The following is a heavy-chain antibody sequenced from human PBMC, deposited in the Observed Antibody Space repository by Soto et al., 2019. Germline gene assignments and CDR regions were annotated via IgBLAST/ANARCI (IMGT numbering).Heavy chain of an antibody. V-gene: IGHV4-31*03. CDR1: GGSISSGAYY. CDR3: ARYYFDNSGYSNWFDP. J-gene: IGHJ5*02. D-gene: IGHD3-22*01. CDR2: MHYSGIA. Sequence: QVQLQESGPGLVKPSQTLSLTCTVSGGSISSGAYYWSWIRQHSEKGLEWIGYMHYSGIAYYNPSLTSRITISVDTSKNQFSLKLSSVTAADTAVYYCARYYFDNSGYSNWFDPWGRGTLVIVSS.